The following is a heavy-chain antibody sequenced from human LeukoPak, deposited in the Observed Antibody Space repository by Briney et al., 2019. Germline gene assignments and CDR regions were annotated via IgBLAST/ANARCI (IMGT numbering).Heavy chain of an antibody. V-gene: IGHV4-59*12. D-gene: IGHD2-2*01. CDR1: GGSISSYY. Sequence: KPSETLSLTCTVSGGSISSYYWSWIRQPPGKGLEWIGYIYYSGSTNYNPSLKSRVTISVDTSKNQFSLKLSSVTAADTAVYYCARERRYQPLNYYYYYMDVWGKGTTVTISS. J-gene: IGHJ6*03. CDR3: ARERRYQPLNYYYYYMDV. CDR2: IYYSGST.